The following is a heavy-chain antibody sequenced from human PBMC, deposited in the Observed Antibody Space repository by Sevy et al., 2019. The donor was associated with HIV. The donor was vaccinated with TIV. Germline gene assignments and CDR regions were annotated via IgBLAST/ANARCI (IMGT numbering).Heavy chain of an antibody. Sequence: GGSLRLSCAASGFTFSSYSMNWVRQAPGKGLEWVSSISSSNNYIYYADSLKGRFTISRDNAKNSLYLQMNSLRAEDTAVYYCARDLREYSSSLKYYFDYWGQGILVTVSS. CDR1: GFTFSSYS. CDR3: ARDLREYSSSLKYYFDY. J-gene: IGHJ4*02. CDR2: ISSSNNYI. V-gene: IGHV3-21*01. D-gene: IGHD6-6*01.